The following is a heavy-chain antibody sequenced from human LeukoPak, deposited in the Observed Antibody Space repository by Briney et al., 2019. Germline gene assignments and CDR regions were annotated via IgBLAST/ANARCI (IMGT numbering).Heavy chain of an antibody. CDR3: ARLMTTVTTVFDY. J-gene: IGHJ4*02. D-gene: IGHD4-17*01. CDR1: GGTFSSYA. CDR2: IIPIFGTA. Sequence: SVKVSCKASGGTFSSYAISWVRQAPGQGLEWMGGIIPIFGTANYAQKFQGRVTITADESTSTAYMELSSLRSEDTAVYCCARLMTTVTTVFDYWGQGTLVTVSS. V-gene: IGHV1-69*13.